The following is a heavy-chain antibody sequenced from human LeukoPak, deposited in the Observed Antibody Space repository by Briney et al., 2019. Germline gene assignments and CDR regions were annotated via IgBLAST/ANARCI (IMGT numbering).Heavy chain of an antibody. Sequence: ASVKVSCKASGYTFTGYYTHWVRQAPGQGLEWMGWINPNSGGTNYAQKFQGRVTMTRDTSISTAYMELSRLRSDDTAVYYCARAVGGWLLLSYYFDYWGQGTLVTVSS. V-gene: IGHV1-2*02. CDR1: GYTFTGYY. CDR2: INPNSGGT. J-gene: IGHJ4*02. D-gene: IGHD2-15*01. CDR3: ARAVGGWLLLSYYFDY.